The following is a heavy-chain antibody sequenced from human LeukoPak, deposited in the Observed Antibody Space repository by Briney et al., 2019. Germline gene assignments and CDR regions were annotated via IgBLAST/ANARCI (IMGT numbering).Heavy chain of an antibody. CDR2: FDPEDGET. Sequence: ASVKVSCKVSGYTLTELSMHWVRQAPGKGLEWMGGFDPEDGETIYAQKFQGRVTVTEDTSTDTAYMELSSLRSEDTAVYYCATDPIWFGEFLFDYWGQGTLVTVSS. CDR1: GYTLTELS. CDR3: ATDPIWFGEFLFDY. D-gene: IGHD3-10*01. J-gene: IGHJ4*02. V-gene: IGHV1-24*01.